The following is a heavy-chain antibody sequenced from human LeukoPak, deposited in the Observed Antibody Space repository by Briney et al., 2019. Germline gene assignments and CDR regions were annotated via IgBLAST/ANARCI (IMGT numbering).Heavy chain of an antibody. V-gene: IGHV3-66*01. CDR2: IYSGGST. Sequence: GGSLRLSCAASGFTVSSNYMSWVRQAPGKGLEWVSVIYSGGSTYYADSVKGRFTISRDNSKNTLYLQMNSLRAEDTAVYYCARDRTTHFDYWGREPWSPSPQ. CDR1: GFTVSSNY. CDR3: ARDRTTHFDY. D-gene: IGHD2-15*01. J-gene: IGHJ4*02.